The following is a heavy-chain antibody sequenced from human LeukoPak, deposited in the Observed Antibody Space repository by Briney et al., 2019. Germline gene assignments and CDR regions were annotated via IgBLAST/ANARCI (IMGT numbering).Heavy chain of an antibody. D-gene: IGHD2-21*01. J-gene: IGHJ4*02. Sequence: GGSLRLSCAGSGFTFSSDSMNWVRQAPGKGLEWVSYISSSGNTKHYVDSVKGRFTISRDNAKNSVYLQMNSLRNEDTAVYYCARDLASVPTRWGQGTLVTVSS. V-gene: IGHV3-48*02. CDR1: GFTFSSDS. CDR3: ARDLASVPTR. CDR2: ISSSGNTK.